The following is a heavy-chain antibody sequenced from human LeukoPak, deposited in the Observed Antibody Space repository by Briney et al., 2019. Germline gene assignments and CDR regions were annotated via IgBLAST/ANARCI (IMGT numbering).Heavy chain of an antibody. Sequence: KSGGSLRLSCEASGFTFDTYTVNWVRQAPGKGLEWVSSIASDTTYIKYADSVKGRFTVSRGNAKNSVFLEMKSLRADDTAIYFCARDYYDSSASATFDYWGWGTLVTVSS. CDR1: GFTFDTYT. CDR2: IASDTTYI. J-gene: IGHJ4*02. D-gene: IGHD3-22*01. CDR3: ARDYYDSSASATFDY. V-gene: IGHV3-21*06.